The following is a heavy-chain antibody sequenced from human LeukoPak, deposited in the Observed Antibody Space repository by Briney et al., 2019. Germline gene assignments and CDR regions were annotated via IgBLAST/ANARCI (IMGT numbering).Heavy chain of an antibody. CDR2: LSVIGGST. Sequence: GGALRLSCAASGFTFSTNDMSWVRQAPGKGLEWVSILSVIGGSTKSAHSVKGRVTSSRDNSKNTLYLQMNSLRAEDTAVYYCAKGGWLEYWGQATLVTV. J-gene: IGHJ4*02. CDR1: GFTFSTND. V-gene: IGHV3-23*01. CDR3: AKGGWLEY. D-gene: IGHD6-19*01.